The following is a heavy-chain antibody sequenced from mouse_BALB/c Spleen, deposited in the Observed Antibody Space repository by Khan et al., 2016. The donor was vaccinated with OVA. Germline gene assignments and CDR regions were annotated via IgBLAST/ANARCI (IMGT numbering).Heavy chain of an antibody. CDR1: GFTFSDYG. V-gene: IGHV5-15*02. Sequence: EVELVEAGGGLVQPGGSRKLSCAASGFTFSDYGMAWVRQAPGKGPEWVAFISSLAYSMYYADTVTGRFTISRENAKNTLYLEMSSLRSEDTAMYFCVRLAMDYWGQGTSVTVSS. CDR3: VRLAMDY. J-gene: IGHJ4*01. CDR2: ISSLAYSM.